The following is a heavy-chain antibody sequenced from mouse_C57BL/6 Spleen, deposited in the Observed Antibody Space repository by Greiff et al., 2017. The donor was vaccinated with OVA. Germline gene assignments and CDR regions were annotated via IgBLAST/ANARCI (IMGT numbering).Heavy chain of an antibody. CDR3: ARLDYGRAPLDY. V-gene: IGHV1-81*01. CDR1: GYTFTSYG. J-gene: IGHJ2*01. D-gene: IGHD1-1*01. CDR2: IYPRSGNT. Sequence: VKLVESGAELARPGASVKLSCKASGYTFTSYGISWVKQRTGQGLEWIGEIYPRSGNTYYNEKFKGKATLTADKSSSTAYMELRSLTSEDSAVYFCARLDYGRAPLDYWGQGTTLTVSS.